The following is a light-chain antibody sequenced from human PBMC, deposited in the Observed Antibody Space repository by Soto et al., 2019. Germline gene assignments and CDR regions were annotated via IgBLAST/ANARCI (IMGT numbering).Light chain of an antibody. J-gene: IGKJ5*01. CDR3: QQYGSSPLVT. V-gene: IGKV3-20*01. CDR1: QSVSSSY. Sequence: DIVLTQSPGTLSLSPGERATLSCRASQSVSSSYLAWYQQKPGQAPRLLIYGASSRATGIPDRFSGSGSGTDFTLTISRLEPEDCAVYYCQQYGSSPLVTVGQGTRLVIK. CDR2: GAS.